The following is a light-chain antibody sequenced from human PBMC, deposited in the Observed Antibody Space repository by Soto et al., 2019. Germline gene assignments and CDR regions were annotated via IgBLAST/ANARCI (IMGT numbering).Light chain of an antibody. CDR3: QQTYTPPEIT. V-gene: IGKV1-39*01. Sequence: IHITHSPSSLSASVGHRDTIPCRESQNISIYLNWYQLKPGKAANRLMYGASYLKSGGPTRFSGSGSGTDVTLSIISLQPEDFTIYYCQQTYTPPEITFGQGTRLENK. CDR1: QNISIY. CDR2: GAS. J-gene: IGKJ5*01.